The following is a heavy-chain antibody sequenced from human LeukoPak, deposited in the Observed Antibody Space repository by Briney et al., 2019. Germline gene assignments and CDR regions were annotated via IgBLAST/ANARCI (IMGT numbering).Heavy chain of an antibody. Sequence: SETLSLTCAVYGGSFSGYYWSWIRQPPGKGLEWVGYIYYSGSTNYNPSLKSRVTISVDTSKTQFSLKLSSVTAADTAVYYCARVSWFPGSSYYYMDVWGKGTTVTVSS. CDR3: ARVSWFPGSSYYYMDV. J-gene: IGHJ6*03. V-gene: IGHV4-59*01. CDR2: IYYSGST. D-gene: IGHD3-9*01. CDR1: GGSFSGYY.